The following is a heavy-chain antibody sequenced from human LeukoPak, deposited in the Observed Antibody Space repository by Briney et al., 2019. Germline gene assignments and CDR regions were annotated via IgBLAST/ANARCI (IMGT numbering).Heavy chain of an antibody. CDR2: ISSSGSPI. J-gene: IGHJ6*03. V-gene: IGHV3-48*01. CDR3: TRPRDYYYYVDV. Sequence: GSLRLSCAASGFTFSTYSMTWVRQAPGKGLEWISYISSSGSPIYHADSVKGRFTISRDNAKNSLYLQMNSLRAEDTAVYYCTRPRDYYYYVDVWGKGTTVTVSS. CDR1: GFTFSTYS.